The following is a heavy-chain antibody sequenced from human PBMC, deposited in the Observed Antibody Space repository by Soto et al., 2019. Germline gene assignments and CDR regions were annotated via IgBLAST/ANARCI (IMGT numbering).Heavy chain of an antibody. CDR1: GYTFTGYY. CDR2: INPNSGGT. Sequence: ASVKVSCKASGYTFTGYYMHWVRQAPGQGLEWMGWINPNSGGTNYAQKFQGRVTMTRDTSISTAYMELSRLRSDDTAVYYCARDYKYYYGSGSYYNDYYYYGMDVWGQGTTVTVSS. V-gene: IGHV1-2*02. D-gene: IGHD3-10*01. CDR3: ARDYKYYYGSGSYYNDYYYYGMDV. J-gene: IGHJ6*02.